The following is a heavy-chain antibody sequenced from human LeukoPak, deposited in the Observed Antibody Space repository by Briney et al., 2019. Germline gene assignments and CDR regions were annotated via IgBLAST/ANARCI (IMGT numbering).Heavy chain of an antibody. J-gene: IGHJ4*02. V-gene: IGHV3-7*01. D-gene: IGHD3-22*01. CDR2: IKQDGSEK. Sequence: GGSLRLSCAASGFTFSSYWMSWVRQAPGKGLEWVANIKQDGSEKYYADSVKGRFTISRDNSKNTLSLQMKSLRAEDTAVYYCAKDRQYYDSSGSVDYWGQGTLVTVSS. CDR3: AKDRQYYDSSGSVDY. CDR1: GFTFSSYW.